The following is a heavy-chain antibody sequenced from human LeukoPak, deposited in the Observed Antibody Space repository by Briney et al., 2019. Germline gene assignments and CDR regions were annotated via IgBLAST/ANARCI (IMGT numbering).Heavy chain of an antibody. CDR1: GGSFSGYY. D-gene: IGHD2-8*01. CDR3: ARLGIVLMVYAI. CDR2: INHSGST. V-gene: IGHV4-34*01. Sequence: SETLSLTCAVYGGSFSGYYWSWIRQPPGKGLEWIGEINHSGSTNYNPSLKSRVTISVDTSKNQFSLKLSSVTAADTAVYYCARLGIVLMVYAIWGQGTLVTVSS. J-gene: IGHJ4*02.